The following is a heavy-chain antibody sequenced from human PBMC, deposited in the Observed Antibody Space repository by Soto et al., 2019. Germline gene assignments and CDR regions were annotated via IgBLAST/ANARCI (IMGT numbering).Heavy chain of an antibody. CDR3: AREKYYYGSGSFIDY. D-gene: IGHD3-10*01. J-gene: IGHJ4*02. V-gene: IGHV4-61*01. Sequence: SETLSLTCTVSGGSVSSGSYYWSWIRQPPGKGLEWIGYIYYSGSTNYNPSLKSRVTISVDTSKNQFSLKLSSVTAADTAVYYCAREKYYYGSGSFIDYWGQGTLVTVSS. CDR1: GGSVSSGSYY. CDR2: IYYSGST.